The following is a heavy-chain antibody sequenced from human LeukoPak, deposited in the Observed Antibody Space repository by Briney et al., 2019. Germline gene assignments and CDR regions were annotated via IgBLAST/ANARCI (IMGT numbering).Heavy chain of an antibody. CDR1: GFIFSHYA. Sequence: GGSLRLSCAASGFIFSHYAMSWVRQAPGKGLEWVSGISPSHGSTYYADSVRGRFSISRDNSKNTLYLHMNNLRVEDSALYYCAKEKTVRGVIPLHLDYWGQGSLVTVSS. V-gene: IGHV3-23*01. J-gene: IGHJ4*02. CDR3: AKEKTVRGVIPLHLDY. D-gene: IGHD3-10*01. CDR2: ISPSHGST.